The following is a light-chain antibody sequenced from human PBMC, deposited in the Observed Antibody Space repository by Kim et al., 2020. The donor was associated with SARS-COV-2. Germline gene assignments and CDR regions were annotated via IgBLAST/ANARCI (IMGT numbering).Light chain of an antibody. CDR2: DAS. V-gene: IGKV3-11*01. Sequence: VLTQSPATLSLSSGERATLSCRASQSIDSELAWYQQTPGQPPRLLIYDASNRATGVPARFSGSGSGTDFTLTISSLEPEDFAVYYCQQRYSWPITFGQGTRLEIK. CDR3: QQRYSWPIT. J-gene: IGKJ5*01. CDR1: QSIDSE.